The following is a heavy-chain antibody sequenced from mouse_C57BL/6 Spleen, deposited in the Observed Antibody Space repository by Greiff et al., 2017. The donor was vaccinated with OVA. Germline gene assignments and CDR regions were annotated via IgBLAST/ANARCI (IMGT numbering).Heavy chain of an antibody. V-gene: IGHV1-82*01. J-gene: IGHJ2*01. CDR2: IYPGDGDT. D-gene: IGHD1-1*01. CDR3: ARYGTTVGDY. Sequence: QVQLKQSGPELVKPGASVKISCKASGYAFSSSWMNWVKQRPGKGLEWIGRIYPGDGDTNYNGKFKGKATLTADKSSSTAYMQLSSLTSEDSAVYFGARYGTTVGDYWGQGTTLTVSS. CDR1: GYAFSSSW.